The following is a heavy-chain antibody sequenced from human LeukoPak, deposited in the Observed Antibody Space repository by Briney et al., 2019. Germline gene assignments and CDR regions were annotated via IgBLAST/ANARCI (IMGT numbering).Heavy chain of an antibody. Sequence: SETLSLTCAVSGGSISSENWWTWVRPPPGKGLEWIGEIYHSGNTNYNPSLRSRVTLSVDKSKNQFSLKLSSVTAADTAVYYCARSPSVAAHLDYWGEGTLVTVSS. CDR3: ARSPSVAAHLDY. V-gene: IGHV4-4*02. CDR2: IYHSGNT. CDR1: GGSISSENW. D-gene: IGHD5-12*01. J-gene: IGHJ4*02.